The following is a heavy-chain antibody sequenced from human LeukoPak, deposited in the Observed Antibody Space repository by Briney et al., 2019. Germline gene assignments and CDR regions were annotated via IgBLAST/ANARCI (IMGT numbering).Heavy chain of an antibody. Sequence: SGGSLRLSCAASGFTFSSYAMSWVRQAPGKGLEWVSAISGSGGSTYYADSVKGRCTISRDNSKNTLYLQMNSLRAEDTAVYYCAKGKATIFYAFDIWGQGTMVTVSS. V-gene: IGHV3-23*01. CDR1: GFTFSSYA. CDR3: AKGKATIFYAFDI. CDR2: ISGSGGST. J-gene: IGHJ3*02. D-gene: IGHD3-9*01.